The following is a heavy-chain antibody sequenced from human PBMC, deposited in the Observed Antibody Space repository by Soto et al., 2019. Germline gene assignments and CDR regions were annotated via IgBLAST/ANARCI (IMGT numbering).Heavy chain of an antibody. CDR3: ARDLWGYCGTDCYPLDV. J-gene: IGHJ6*02. D-gene: IGHD2-21*02. CDR1: GGSISRYY. Sequence: QVRLQESGPGLVKPSETLSLTCTVSGGSISRYYWSWIRQPPAKGLEWIGYLYNAGSTIYNPSLKSRVTISVDMSQNQFSLNLNYVTAADTAVYYCARDLWGYCGTDCYPLDVWGQGTTVTVSS. CDR2: LYNAGST. V-gene: IGHV4-59*01.